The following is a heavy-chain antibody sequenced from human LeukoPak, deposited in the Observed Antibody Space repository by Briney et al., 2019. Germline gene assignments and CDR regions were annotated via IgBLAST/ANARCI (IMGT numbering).Heavy chain of an antibody. CDR1: GYTFTNYA. CDR2: SNPGSGYI. Sequence: ASVKVSCKASGYTFTNYAMHWVRQAPGQRLEWMGWSNPGSGYIKYSEDFQGRVIITRDTTANTAYMELSSLRSEDMAVYYCVIPIPGNDYWGQGTRVTVSS. CDR3: VIPIPGNDY. J-gene: IGHJ4*02. D-gene: IGHD2-2*02. V-gene: IGHV1-3*02.